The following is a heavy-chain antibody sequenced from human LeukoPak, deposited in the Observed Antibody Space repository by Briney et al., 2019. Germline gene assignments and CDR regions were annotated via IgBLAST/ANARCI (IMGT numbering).Heavy chain of an antibody. V-gene: IGHV3-48*01. D-gene: IGHD4-17*01. CDR3: ARDTGDYNAFDI. Sequence: GGSLRLSCVASGVTFSSYSMNWVRQAPGKGLEWVSYISSSSSTIYYADSVKGRFTISRDNAKNSLYLQMNSLRAEDTAVYYCARDTGDYNAFDIWGQGTMVTVSS. CDR2: ISSSSSTI. CDR1: GVTFSSYS. J-gene: IGHJ3*02.